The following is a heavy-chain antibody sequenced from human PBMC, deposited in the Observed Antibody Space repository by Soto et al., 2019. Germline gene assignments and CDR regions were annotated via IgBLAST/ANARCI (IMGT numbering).Heavy chain of an antibody. Sequence: WVPLRHSCAASGFTFSNVCLNWVSKAPGKGLEWVGRIKSKTDGGTTDYAAPVKGRFTISRDDSKNTLYLQMNSLKTEDTAVYYCTTDPGQWLVESTFDYWGQGTLVTVSS. CDR1: GFTFSNVC. D-gene: IGHD6-19*01. CDR3: TTDPGQWLVESTFDY. J-gene: IGHJ4*02. CDR2: IKSKTDGGTT. V-gene: IGHV3-15*07.